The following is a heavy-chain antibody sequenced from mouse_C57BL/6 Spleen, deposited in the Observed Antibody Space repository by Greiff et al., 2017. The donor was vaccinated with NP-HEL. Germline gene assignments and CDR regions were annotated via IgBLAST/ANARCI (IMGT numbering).Heavy chain of an antibody. CDR2: IYPGDGDT. CDR3: ARWHYGSSYWYFDV. V-gene: IGHV1-80*01. J-gene: IGHJ1*03. D-gene: IGHD1-1*01. CDR1: GYAFSSYW. Sequence: VQLQQSGAELVKPGASVKISCKASGYAFSSYWMNWVKQRPGKGLEWIGQIYPGDGDTNYNGKFKGKATLTADKSSSTAYMQLSSLTSEDSAVYFCARWHYGSSYWYFDVWGTGTTVTVSS.